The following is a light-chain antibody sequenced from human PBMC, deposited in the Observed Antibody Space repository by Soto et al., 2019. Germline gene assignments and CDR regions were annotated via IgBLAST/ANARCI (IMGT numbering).Light chain of an antibody. CDR1: SSDVGGYNY. Sequence: QSALTQPASVSGSPGQSIAISCTGTSSDVGGYNYVSWHQQHPGKAPKVLISVVSNRPSGVSNRFSGSKSGNTASLTISVLQAEDEADYYCSSYRSGGTFVFGSGTKLTVL. CDR3: SSYRSGGTFV. CDR2: VVS. J-gene: IGLJ1*01. V-gene: IGLV2-14*01.